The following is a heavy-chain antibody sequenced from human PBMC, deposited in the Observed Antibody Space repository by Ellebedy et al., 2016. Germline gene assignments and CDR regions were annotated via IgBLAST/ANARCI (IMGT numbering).Heavy chain of an antibody. D-gene: IGHD3-16*01. V-gene: IGHV1-2*02. CDR3: ARGAPFNWFNP. Sequence: ASVKVSXXASGYTFTGYYMHWVRQAPGQGLEWMGWINPNSGGTNYAQKFQGRVTMTRNTSISTAYMELSSLRSEDTAVYYCARGAPFNWFNPWGQGTLVTVSS. CDR2: INPNSGGT. CDR1: GYTFTGYY. J-gene: IGHJ5*02.